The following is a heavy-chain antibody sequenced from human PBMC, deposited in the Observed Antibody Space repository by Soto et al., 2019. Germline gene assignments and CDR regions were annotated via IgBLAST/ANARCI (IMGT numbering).Heavy chain of an antibody. CDR1: GGTFSSYT. D-gene: IGHD6-13*01. CDR3: AAEATVLIAAAGTQGFGMDV. Sequence: SVKVSCKASGGTFSSYTISWVRQAPGQGLEWMGRIIPILGIANYAQKFQGRVTITADKSTSTDYMELSSLRSEDTAVYYCAAEATVLIAAAGTQGFGMDVWGQGTTVTVSS. J-gene: IGHJ6*02. CDR2: IIPILGIA. V-gene: IGHV1-69*02.